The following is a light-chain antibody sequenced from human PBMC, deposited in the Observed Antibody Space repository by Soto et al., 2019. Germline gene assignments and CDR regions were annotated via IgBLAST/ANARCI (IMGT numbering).Light chain of an antibody. V-gene: IGLV4-69*01. J-gene: IGLJ2*01. Sequence: QSVLTQSPSASASLGASVKLTCTLNSGHSSYAIAWHQQQPEKGPRYLMKVNSDGSHTKGDGIPDRFSGSSSGAERYLTISSLQSEDEADYYCQTWATGIQVFGGGTKLTVL. CDR1: SGHSSYA. CDR3: QTWATGIQV. CDR2: VNSDGSH.